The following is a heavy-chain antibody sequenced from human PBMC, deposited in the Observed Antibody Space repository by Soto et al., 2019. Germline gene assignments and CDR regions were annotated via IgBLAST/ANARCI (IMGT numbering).Heavy chain of an antibody. V-gene: IGHV3-73*01. CDR1: GFTFSGSA. CDR3: SRVEYVTSSPIG. Sequence: GGSLRLSCAASGFTFSGSAIHWVRQASGKGLEWVARIRTKSNGYATTYAASVKGRFTISRDDSKNMAYLQVNGPKTEDTAMYYCSRVEYVTSSPIGWGQGTLVTVSS. CDR2: IRTKSNGYAT. J-gene: IGHJ4*02. D-gene: IGHD6-6*01.